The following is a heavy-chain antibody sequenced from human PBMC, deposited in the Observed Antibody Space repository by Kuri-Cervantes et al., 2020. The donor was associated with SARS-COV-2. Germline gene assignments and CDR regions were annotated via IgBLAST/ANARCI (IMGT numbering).Heavy chain of an antibody. V-gene: IGHV3-69-1*02. J-gene: IGHJ4*02. CDR2: ISSSSTI. Sequence: GESLKISCAASGFTFSSYSMNWVLQAPGKGLEWVSSISSSSTIYYADSVKGRFTISRDNAKNSLYLQMNSLRAEDTAVYYCAREPTSVGRGCSSTSCYYEVDYWGQGTLVTVSS. D-gene: IGHD2-2*01. CDR1: GFTFSSYS. CDR3: AREPTSVGRGCSSTSCYYEVDY.